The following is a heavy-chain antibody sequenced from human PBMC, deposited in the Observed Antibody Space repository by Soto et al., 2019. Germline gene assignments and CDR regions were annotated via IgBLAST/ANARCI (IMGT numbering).Heavy chain of an antibody. V-gene: IGHV3-30-3*01. CDR1: GFTFSNYA. CDR2: ISHDGTNK. D-gene: IGHD3-22*01. CDR3: VRHYYDSSGYYYGVDV. J-gene: IGHJ6*02. Sequence: GGSLRLSCAASGFTFSNYALHWVRQAPGKGLEWGARISHDGTNKYYADSVKGRFTISRDNSKNTLYLQMNSLRVEDTAVYYCVRHYYDSSGYYYGVDVWGQGTTVTVSS.